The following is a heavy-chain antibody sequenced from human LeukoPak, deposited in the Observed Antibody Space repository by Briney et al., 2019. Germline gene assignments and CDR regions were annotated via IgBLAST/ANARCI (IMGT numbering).Heavy chain of an antibody. CDR2: ISHSGNNA. CDR1: GFTFSSYE. CDR3: ARGQGKHSHGQLDY. V-gene: IGHV3-48*03. D-gene: IGHD5-18*01. Sequence: PGGSLRLSCAASGFTFSSYEMTWVRQAPGKGLDYISYISHSGNNAYYADSVKGRFTISRDNAKNSLFLQMDSLRAEDTAVYYCARGQGKHSHGQLDYWGQGILVTVSA. J-gene: IGHJ4*02.